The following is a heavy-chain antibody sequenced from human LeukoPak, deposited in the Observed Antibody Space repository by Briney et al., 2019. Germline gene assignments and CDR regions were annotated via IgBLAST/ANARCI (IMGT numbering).Heavy chain of an antibody. J-gene: IGHJ6*02. CDR3: ARKQQLVRYYYGMDV. Sequence: SETLSLTCAVYGGSFSGYYWSWIRQPPGKGLEWIGEINHSGSTNYNPSLKSRVTISVDTSKNQFSLKLSSVTAADTAVYYCARKQQLVRYYYGMDVWGQGTTVTVSS. D-gene: IGHD6-13*01. CDR2: INHSGST. CDR1: GGSFSGYY. V-gene: IGHV4-34*01.